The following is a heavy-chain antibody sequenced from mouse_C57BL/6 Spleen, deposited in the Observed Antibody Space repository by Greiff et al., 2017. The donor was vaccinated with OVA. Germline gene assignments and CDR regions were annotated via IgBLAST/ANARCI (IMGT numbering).Heavy chain of an antibody. D-gene: IGHD2-12*01. V-gene: IGHV1-80*01. CDR2: IYPGDGDT. J-gene: IGHJ2*01. CDR3: EVYDYFDY. CDR1: GYAFSSYW. Sequence: VKLMESGAELVKPGASVKISCKASGYAFSSYWMNWVKQRPGKGLEWIGQIYPGDGDTNYNGKFKGKATLTADKSSSTAYMQLSRLTSVDSAVYYCEVYDYFDYWGQGTTLTVSS.